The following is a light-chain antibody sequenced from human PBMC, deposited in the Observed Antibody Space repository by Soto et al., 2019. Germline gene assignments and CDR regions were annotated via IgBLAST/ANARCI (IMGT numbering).Light chain of an antibody. CDR1: QSISSW. CDR2: KAS. V-gene: IGKV1-5*03. CDR3: QQYNSLWT. J-gene: IGKJ1*01. Sequence: DIQMTQSPSTLSASVEDRVTITCRASQSISSWLAWYQQKPGKAPKLLIYKASSLESGVPSRFSGSGSGTEFALTISSLQPDDFATYYCQQYNSLWTFGQGTKVDIK.